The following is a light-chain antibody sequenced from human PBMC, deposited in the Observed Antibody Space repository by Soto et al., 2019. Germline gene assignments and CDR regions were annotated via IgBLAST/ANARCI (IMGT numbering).Light chain of an antibody. CDR3: ISHVGHSNV. CDR1: SSDVGGSDY. J-gene: IGLJ1*01. V-gene: IGLV2-8*01. CDR2: DVS. Sequence: QSALTQPPSASGSPGQSVTISCTGTSSDVGGSDYVSWYQHHPGKAPKLMIYDVSKRPSGVPDRFSGSKSGNIASLTVSGLQADDEADYYCISHVGHSNVFGTGTKVTVL.